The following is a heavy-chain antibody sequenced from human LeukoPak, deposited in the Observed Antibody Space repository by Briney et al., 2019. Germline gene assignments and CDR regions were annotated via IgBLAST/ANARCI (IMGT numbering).Heavy chain of an antibody. D-gene: IGHD4-17*01. CDR1: GYSFTSYW. CDR3: ARHPTVTTGYFGY. Sequence: KISCKGSGYSFTSYWIGWVRQMPGKGLEWMGIIYPGDSDTRYSPSFQGQVTILADKSISTAYLQWSSLKASDTAMYYCARHPTVTTGYFGYWGQGTLVTVSS. CDR2: IYPGDSDT. J-gene: IGHJ4*02. V-gene: IGHV5-51*01.